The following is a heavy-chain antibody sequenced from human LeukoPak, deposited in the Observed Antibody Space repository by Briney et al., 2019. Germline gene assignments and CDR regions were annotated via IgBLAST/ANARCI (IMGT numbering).Heavy chain of an antibody. J-gene: IGHJ3*02. CDR2: INSDGSST. V-gene: IGHV3-74*01. Sequence: PGGSLRLSCAASGFTFSSYWMHWVRQAPGKGLVWVSRINSDGSSTNYADSVQGRFTISRDNSKNTLYLQMSSLRAEDTAVYYCARGDYYDSSGYYFPDAFDIWGQGTMVTVSS. D-gene: IGHD3-22*01. CDR1: GFTFSSYW. CDR3: ARGDYYDSSGYYFPDAFDI.